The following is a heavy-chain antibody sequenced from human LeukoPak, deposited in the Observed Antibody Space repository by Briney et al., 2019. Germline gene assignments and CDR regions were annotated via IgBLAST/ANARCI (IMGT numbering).Heavy chain of an antibody. Sequence: ASVKVSCKASGYTFTSYYMHWVRQAPGQGLEWMGITNPSGGSTNYAQKFQGRVTMTRDTPTSTVYMELSSLRSEDTAVYYCARDPSRVTTPEYNWFDPWGQGTLVTVSS. CDR1: GYTFTSYY. CDR3: ARDPSRVTTPEYNWFDP. J-gene: IGHJ5*02. CDR2: TNPSGGST. V-gene: IGHV1-46*01. D-gene: IGHD4-17*01.